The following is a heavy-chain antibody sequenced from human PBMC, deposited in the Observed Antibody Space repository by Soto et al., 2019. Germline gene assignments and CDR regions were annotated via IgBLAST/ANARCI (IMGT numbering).Heavy chain of an antibody. CDR3: AREVDYYDFWSGYWEKNWFDP. CDR1: GYTFTSYG. V-gene: IGHV1-18*01. CDR2: ISAYNGNT. J-gene: IGHJ5*02. Sequence: ASVKVSFKASGYTFTSYGISWVRQAPGQGLEWMGWISAYNGNTNYAQKLQGRVTMTTDTSTSTAYMELRSLRSDDTAVYYCAREVDYYDFWSGYWEKNWFDPWGQGTLVTVSS. D-gene: IGHD3-3*01.